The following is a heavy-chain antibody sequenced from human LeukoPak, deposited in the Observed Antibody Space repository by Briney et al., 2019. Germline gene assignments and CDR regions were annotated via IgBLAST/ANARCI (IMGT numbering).Heavy chain of an antibody. CDR2: INHSGST. CDR3: ASLPYYDYVWGSYRYFDY. D-gene: IGHD3-16*02. CDR1: GGSFSGYY. V-gene: IGHV4-34*01. J-gene: IGHJ4*02. Sequence: SETLSLTCAVYGGSFSGYYWSWIRQPPGKGLEWIGEINHSGSTNYNPSLKSRVTISVDTSENQFSLKLSSVTAADTAVYYCASLPYYDYVWGSYRYFDYWGQGTLVTVSS.